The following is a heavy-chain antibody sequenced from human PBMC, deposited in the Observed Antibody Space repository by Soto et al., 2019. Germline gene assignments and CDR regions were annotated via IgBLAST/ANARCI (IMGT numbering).Heavy chain of an antibody. D-gene: IGHD2-21*02. V-gene: IGHV4-31*03. J-gene: IGHJ5*02. CDR2: IYYIGST. CDR3: ARDREEYCDGDCYHWFDP. Sequence: PSETLSLTCTVSGASISSGGYYWSWILQHPGKGLEWIGYIYYIGSTHYNPSLESRVTISVDTSKSQFSLKLSSVTAADTAVYYCARDREEYCDGDCYHWFDPWGQGSLVTVSS. CDR1: GASISSGGYY.